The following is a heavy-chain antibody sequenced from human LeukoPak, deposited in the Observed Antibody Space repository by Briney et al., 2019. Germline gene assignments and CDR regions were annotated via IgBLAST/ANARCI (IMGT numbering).Heavy chain of an antibody. CDR3: ASEDDSSGSYVEH. Sequence: SETPSLTCAVYGESFSGYYWSWIRQPPGKGLEWIGEINHSGSTKYNPSLKSRVTISVDTSKNQFSLNLSSVTAADTAVYYCASEDDSSGSYVEHWGQGTLVTVSS. V-gene: IGHV4-34*01. J-gene: IGHJ4*02. D-gene: IGHD3-22*01. CDR2: INHSGST. CDR1: GESFSGYY.